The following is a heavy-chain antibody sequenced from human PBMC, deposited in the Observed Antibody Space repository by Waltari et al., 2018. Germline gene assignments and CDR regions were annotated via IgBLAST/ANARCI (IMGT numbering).Heavy chain of an antibody. CDR1: GSIFSNYW. J-gene: IGHJ4*02. V-gene: IGHV3-7*03. Sequence: EVQLVESGGGLVQPGGSLRLSCAASGSIFSNYWMSWVPQAPGKGLEWVVNINQDGSQKYYLDSVKGRFTISRDNARNSLYLQINTLRAEDTAVYYCARIGYSSSCFDYWGQGSLVTVSS. CDR2: INQDGSQK. CDR3: ARIGYSSSCFDY. D-gene: IGHD6-13*01.